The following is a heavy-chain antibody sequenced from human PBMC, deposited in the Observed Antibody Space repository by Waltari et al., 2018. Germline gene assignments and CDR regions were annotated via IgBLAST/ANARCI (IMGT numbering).Heavy chain of an antibody. V-gene: IGHV4-59*01. D-gene: IGHD1-26*01. Sequence: QVQLQESGPGLVKPSETLSLTCTVSGGPIRSYYWSWIRQPPGKGREWIGYIYYSGSTNYNPSLKSRVTISVDTSKNQFSLKLSSVTAADTAVYYCARDYSGGGRGYYGMDVWGQGTTVTVSS. J-gene: IGHJ6*02. CDR3: ARDYSGGGRGYYGMDV. CDR1: GGPIRSYY. CDR2: IYYSGST.